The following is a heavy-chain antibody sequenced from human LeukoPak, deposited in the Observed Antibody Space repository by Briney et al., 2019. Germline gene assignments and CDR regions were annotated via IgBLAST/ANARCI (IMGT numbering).Heavy chain of an antibody. CDR1: GFTFSSYA. V-gene: IGHV3-23*01. J-gene: IGHJ4*02. Sequence: GGSLRLSCAASGFTFSSYAMSWVRQAPGKGLEWVSAISGSGGSTYYADAVKGRFTISRDNSKNTLYLQMNSLRAEDTAVYYCAKSLPYGDYVWGSYRYWGQGTLVTVSS. CDR2: ISGSGGST. CDR3: AKSLPYGDYVWGSYRY. D-gene: IGHD3-16*02.